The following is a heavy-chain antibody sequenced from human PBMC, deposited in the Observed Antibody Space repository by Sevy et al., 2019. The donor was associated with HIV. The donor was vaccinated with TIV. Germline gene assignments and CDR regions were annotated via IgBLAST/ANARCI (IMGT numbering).Heavy chain of an antibody. Sequence: GGSLRLSCAASGFTFSSYGMHWVRQAPGKGLEWVAVIWYDGSNKYYADSVKGRFTISRDNSKNTLYLQMNSLRAEDTAVYYCAGDDSGWLRSTARIAAAGEGYWGQGTLVTVSS. D-gene: IGHD6-13*01. CDR3: AGDDSGWLRSTARIAAAGEGY. CDR2: IWYDGSNK. CDR1: GFTFSSYG. J-gene: IGHJ4*02. V-gene: IGHV3-33*01.